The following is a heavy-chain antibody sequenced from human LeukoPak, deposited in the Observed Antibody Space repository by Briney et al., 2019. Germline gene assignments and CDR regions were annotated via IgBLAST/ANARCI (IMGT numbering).Heavy chain of an antibody. CDR3: GGSSGWYGGYDI. V-gene: IGHV4-61*01. D-gene: IGHD6-19*01. CDR1: GGSVSSGSYY. Sequence: SETLSLTCTVSGGSVSSGSYYWSWIRQPPGKGLEWIGYIYYSGSTNYNPSLKSRVTISVDTSKNQFSLKLSSVTAADTAVYYRGGSSGWYGGYDIWGQGTMVTVSS. CDR2: IYYSGST. J-gene: IGHJ3*02.